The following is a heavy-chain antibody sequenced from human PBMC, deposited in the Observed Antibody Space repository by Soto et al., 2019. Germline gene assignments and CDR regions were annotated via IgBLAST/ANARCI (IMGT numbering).Heavy chain of an antibody. CDR3: ARPDTFCSSTSCYPDAFDV. CDR1: GYRFNLYW. D-gene: IGHD2-2*01. V-gene: IGHV5-51*01. CDR2: IYPAESYI. J-gene: IGHJ3*01. Sequence: GESLKISCQASGYRFNLYWIGWVRQRPGEGLEWVGLIYPAESYIRYSPTFQGQVTISADTSSSTAYLQWNSLKASDTATYFCARPDTFCSSTSCYPDAFDVWGRGTKVTVSS.